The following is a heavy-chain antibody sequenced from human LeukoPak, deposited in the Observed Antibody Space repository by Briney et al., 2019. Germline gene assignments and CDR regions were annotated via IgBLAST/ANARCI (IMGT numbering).Heavy chain of an antibody. CDR3: TTPSYCSSTSCQGADV. Sequence: GGSLRLSCAASGFTFSGSAMHWVRQASGKGLEWVGRIRSKANSYATAYAASVKGRFTISRDDSKNTAYLQMNSLKTEDTAVYYCTTPSYCSSTSCQGADVWGKGTTVTISS. V-gene: IGHV3-73*01. J-gene: IGHJ6*04. D-gene: IGHD2-2*01. CDR2: IRSKANSYAT. CDR1: GFTFSGSA.